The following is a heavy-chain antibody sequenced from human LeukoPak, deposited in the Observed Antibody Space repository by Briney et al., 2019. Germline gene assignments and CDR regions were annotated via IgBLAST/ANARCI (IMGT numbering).Heavy chain of an antibody. V-gene: IGHV3-74*01. CDR2: INSDGSST. CDR1: GFTFNNYW. CDR3: ARDGAVAGKIDY. Sequence: PGGSLRLSCAASGFTFNNYWMHWVRQAPGQGLVWVSRINSDGSSTSYADSVKGRFTISRDNAKNTLYLQMNSLRAEDTAVYYCARDGAVAGKIDYWGQGTLVTVSS. D-gene: IGHD6-19*01. J-gene: IGHJ4*02.